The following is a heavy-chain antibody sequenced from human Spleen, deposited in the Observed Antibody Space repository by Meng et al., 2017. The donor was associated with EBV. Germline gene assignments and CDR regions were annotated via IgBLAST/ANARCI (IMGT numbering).Heavy chain of an antibody. V-gene: IGHV1-2*06. J-gene: IGHJ4*02. D-gene: IGHD6-6*01. Sequence: QVQVAQSGDEVKNRGSSVNVSGKASGYIFTGYYIHGVRQAPGQGLEWMGRINANSGGSNYAQKFQGRVNMTRDTSISTAYMELNRLRSDDTAVYYCAREGQYASSSEWGQGTLVTVSS. CDR2: INANSGGS. CDR3: AREGQYASSSE. CDR1: GYIFTGYY.